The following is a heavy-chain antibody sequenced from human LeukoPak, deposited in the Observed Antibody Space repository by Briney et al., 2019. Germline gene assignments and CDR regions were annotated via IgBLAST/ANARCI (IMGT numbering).Heavy chain of an antibody. Sequence: GASVKVSCKASGYTFTSYGISWVRQAPGQGLEWMAWISAYNGDTNYAQKFQGRVTLTTDRTTSTAYLELRSLRSDDTAVYYCARDPSNTSGWKTWFDPWGQGTLVTVSS. CDR1: GYTFTSYG. CDR3: ARDPSNTSGWKTWFDP. V-gene: IGHV1-18*01. D-gene: IGHD6-19*01. CDR2: ISAYNGDT. J-gene: IGHJ5*02.